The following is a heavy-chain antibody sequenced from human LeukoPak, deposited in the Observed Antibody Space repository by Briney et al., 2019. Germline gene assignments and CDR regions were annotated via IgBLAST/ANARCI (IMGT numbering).Heavy chain of an antibody. Sequence: PGGSLRLSCASSGFTFSSHAMSGARHAPGKGLEGVSAISGSGSSTYYADSVKGRFTISRDNSKNTLYLQMNSLRAEDTAVYYCAARGYYFDYWGQGTLVTVSS. D-gene: IGHD3-10*01. CDR3: AARGYYFDY. V-gene: IGHV3-23*01. CDR2: ISGSGSST. J-gene: IGHJ4*02. CDR1: GFTFSSHA.